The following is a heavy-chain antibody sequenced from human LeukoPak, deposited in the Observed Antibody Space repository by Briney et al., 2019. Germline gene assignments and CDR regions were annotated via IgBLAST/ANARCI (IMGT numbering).Heavy chain of an antibody. CDR1: GYSFTSYW. CDR3: ARMRDAYPDY. Sequence: GESLKISCKGSGYSFTSYWIGWVRQMPGKGLEWIGIIFPCDSDSRYSPSFQGQVTISADKSINTAYLQWSSLKASDTAMYLCARMRDAYPDYWGQGTLLTISS. D-gene: IGHD5-24*01. J-gene: IGHJ4*02. V-gene: IGHV5-51*01. CDR2: IFPCDSDS.